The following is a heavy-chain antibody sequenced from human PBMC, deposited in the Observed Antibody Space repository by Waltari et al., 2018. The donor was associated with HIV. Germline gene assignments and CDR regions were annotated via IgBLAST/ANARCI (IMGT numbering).Heavy chain of an antibody. CDR3: ARGLEVVGYYYDTSGYYYDY. V-gene: IGHV4-4*02. CDR2: IYHSGST. D-gene: IGHD3-22*01. CDR1: GGSTSRRNW. Sequence: QVQLQESGPGLVKPSGTLSRTCAVSGGSTSRRNWWGWVRQPPGEGPGWIGEIYHSGSTNYNPSLKSRVTISVDKSKNQFSLKLSSVTAADTAVYYCARGLEVVGYYYDTSGYYYDYWGQGTLVTVSS. J-gene: IGHJ4*02.